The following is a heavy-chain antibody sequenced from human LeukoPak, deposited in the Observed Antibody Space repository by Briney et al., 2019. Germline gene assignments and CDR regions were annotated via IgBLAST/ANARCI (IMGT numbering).Heavy chain of an antibody. D-gene: IGHD3-22*01. V-gene: IGHV1-2*04. Sequence: ASVKVSCKASGYTFTGYYMHWVRQAPGQGLEWMGWINPNSGGTNYAQKFQGWVTMTRGTSISTAYMELSRLRSDDTAVYYCARGPLTYYYDSSGYYQSYYYYYYGMDVWGQGTTVTVSS. CDR3: ARGPLTYYYDSSGYYQSYYYYYYGMDV. J-gene: IGHJ6*02. CDR2: INPNSGGT. CDR1: GYTFTGYY.